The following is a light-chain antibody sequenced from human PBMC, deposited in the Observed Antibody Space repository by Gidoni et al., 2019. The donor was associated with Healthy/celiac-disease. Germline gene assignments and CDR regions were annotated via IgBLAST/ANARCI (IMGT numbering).Light chain of an antibody. Sequence: DIKMYTYPSSLSASVGDRVTITCQASHDISNYLNWYQQKQGKAPKLLIYDASNLETGVPSRFSGSGSGTDFTFTISSLQPEVIATYYCQQYDTLPITFGQGTRLEIK. CDR2: DAS. CDR3: QQYDTLPIT. J-gene: IGKJ5*01. CDR1: HDISNY. V-gene: IGKV1-33*01.